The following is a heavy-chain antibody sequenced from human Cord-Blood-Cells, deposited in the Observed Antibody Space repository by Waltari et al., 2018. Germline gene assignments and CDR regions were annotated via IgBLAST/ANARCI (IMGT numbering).Heavy chain of an antibody. CDR2: ISYDGSNK. J-gene: IGHJ4*02. CDR3: AKAHQDYGGIGY. Sequence: QVQLVESGGGVVQPGRSLRLSCAASGFTFSSYGMHWVRQAPGKGLEWVAVISYDGSNKYYADSVKGRFTISRDNSKNTLYLQMNSLRAEDTAVYYCAKAHQDYGGIGYWGQGTLVTVSS. D-gene: IGHD4-17*01. CDR1: GFTFSSYG. V-gene: IGHV3-30*18.